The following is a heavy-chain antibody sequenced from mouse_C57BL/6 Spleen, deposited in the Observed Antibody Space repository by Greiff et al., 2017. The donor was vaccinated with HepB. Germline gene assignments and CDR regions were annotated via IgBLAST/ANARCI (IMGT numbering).Heavy chain of an antibody. CDR3: ARGDYGSSYAMDY. CDR1: GYSITSGYY. V-gene: IGHV3-6*01. Sequence: EVKLQESGPGLVKPSQSLSLTCSVTGYSITSGYYWNWIRQFPGNKPEWMGYISYDGSNNYNPSLKNRISITRDTSKNQFFLKLNSVTTEDTATYYCARGDYGSSYAMDYWGQGTSVTVSS. J-gene: IGHJ4*01. CDR2: ISYDGSN. D-gene: IGHD1-1*01.